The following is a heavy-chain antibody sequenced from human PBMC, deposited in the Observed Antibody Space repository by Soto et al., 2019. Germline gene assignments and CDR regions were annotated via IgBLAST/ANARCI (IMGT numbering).Heavy chain of an antibody. CDR2: ISAYNGNT. J-gene: IGHJ3*02. D-gene: IGHD3-3*01. CDR1: GYTFTSYG. Sequence: GASGKVSCKASGYTFTSYGISWVRQAPGQGLEWMGWISAYNGNTNYAQKLQGRVTMTTDTSTSTAYMELRSLRSDDTAVYYCARGRKTHLEWLLLGAFDIWGQGTMVTVSS. V-gene: IGHV1-18*01. CDR3: ARGRKTHLEWLLLGAFDI.